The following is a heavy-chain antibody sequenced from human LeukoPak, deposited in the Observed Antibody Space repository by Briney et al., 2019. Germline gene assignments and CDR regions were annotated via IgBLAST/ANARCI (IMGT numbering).Heavy chain of an antibody. V-gene: IGHV4-31*03. D-gene: IGHD2-15*01. CDR2: IYYSGST. J-gene: IGHJ3*02. CDR3: ARDFHPLDPQMVGLSAFDI. Sequence: PSETLSLTCTVSGGSISSGGYYWSWIRQHPGKGLEWIGYIYYSGSTYYNPSLKSRVTISVDTSKNQISLKLSSVTAADTAVYYCARDFHPLDPQMVGLSAFDIWGQGTMVTVSS. CDR1: GGSISSGGYY.